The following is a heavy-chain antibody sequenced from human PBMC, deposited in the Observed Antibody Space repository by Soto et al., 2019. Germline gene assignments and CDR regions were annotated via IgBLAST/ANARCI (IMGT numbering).Heavy chain of an antibody. CDR2: INPYNGNT. CDR3: ARDTAMALPDA. V-gene: IGHV1-18*01. CDR1: GYTFTSYA. D-gene: IGHD5-18*01. J-gene: IGHJ4*02. Sequence: QVQLVQSGTEVKKPGASVKVSCKASGYTFTSYAISWVRQAPGQGLEWMGWINPYNGNTNYAQKLQGRVTMTADTSTSTAYMELRSLRSDDTAVYYCARDTAMALPDAWGQGTLVTVSS.